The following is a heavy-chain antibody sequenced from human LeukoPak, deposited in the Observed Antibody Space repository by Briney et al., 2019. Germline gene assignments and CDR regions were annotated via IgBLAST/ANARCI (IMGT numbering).Heavy chain of an antibody. J-gene: IGHJ4*02. CDR3: AKAVAPYTSYFDF. V-gene: IGHV3-23*01. Sequence: PGGSLRLSCAASGFTFSDYAMSWVRQAPGKGLEYVSSISGSGTNTFCTDSVKGRCTISRDNSMNTLYLQLNSLSAEDTAIYYCAKAVAPYTSYFDFWAREPWSPSPQ. CDR2: ISGSGTNT. D-gene: IGHD4-23*01. CDR1: GFTFSDYA.